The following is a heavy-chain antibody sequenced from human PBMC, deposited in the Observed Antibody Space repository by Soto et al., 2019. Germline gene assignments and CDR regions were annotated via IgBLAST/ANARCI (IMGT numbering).Heavy chain of an antibody. CDR3: ARLTGTFDY. J-gene: IGHJ4*02. Sequence: PGGSLRLSCAASGFTFSSYAMHWVRQAPGKGLEWVAVISYDGSNKYYADSVKGRFTISRDNPKNTLYLQMNSLRAEDTAVYYCARLTGTFDYWGQGTLVTVSS. CDR2: ISYDGSNK. D-gene: IGHD1-7*01. CDR1: GFTFSSYA. V-gene: IGHV3-30-3*01.